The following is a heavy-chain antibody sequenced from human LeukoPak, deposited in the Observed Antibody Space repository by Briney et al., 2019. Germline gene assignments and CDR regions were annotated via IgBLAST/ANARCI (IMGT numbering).Heavy chain of an antibody. D-gene: IGHD6-6*01. CDR1: GFTFSSYG. J-gene: IGHJ6*03. CDR3: AKDGGSIAARVGYMDV. CDR2: IWYGGSNK. Sequence: PGGSLRLSCAASGFTFSSYGMHWVRQAPGKGLEWVAVIWYGGSNKYYADSVKGRFTISGDNSKNTLYLQMNSLRAEDTAVYYCAKDGGSIAARVGYMDVWGKGTTVTVSS. V-gene: IGHV3-30*02.